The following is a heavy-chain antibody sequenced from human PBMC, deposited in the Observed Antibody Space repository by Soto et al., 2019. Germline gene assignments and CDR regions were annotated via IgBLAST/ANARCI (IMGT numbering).Heavy chain of an antibody. V-gene: IGHV1-3*01. CDR3: ARGSSSWPYYSGMDV. Sequence: ASVKVSCKASGYTFITYAMHWVRQAPGQRLEWMGWINAGNGDRKYSQKFQGRVTITRDTSATTAYMQLSSLRSEDTAVYYCARGSSSWPYYSGMDVWGQGTTVTVSS. CDR1: GYTFITYA. D-gene: IGHD6-13*01. J-gene: IGHJ6*02. CDR2: INAGNGDR.